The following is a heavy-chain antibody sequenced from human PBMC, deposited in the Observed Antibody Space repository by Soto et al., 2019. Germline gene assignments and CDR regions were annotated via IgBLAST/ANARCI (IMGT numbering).Heavy chain of an antibody. J-gene: IGHJ5*02. CDR2: IYYSGST. CDR1: GGSISSGDYY. V-gene: IGHV4-30-4*01. D-gene: IGHD6-6*01. CDR3: ARERPDGARLDP. Sequence: QVQLQESGPGLVKPSQTLSLTCTVSGGSISSGDYYWSWIRQPPGKGLEWIGYIYYSGSTYYNPSRKSRVTISVDTSKIQCSLQLSSVTAADTAVYYCARERPDGARLDPWGQGTLVTVSS.